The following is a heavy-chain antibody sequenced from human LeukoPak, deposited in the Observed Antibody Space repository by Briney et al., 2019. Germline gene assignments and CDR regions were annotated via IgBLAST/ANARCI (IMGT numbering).Heavy chain of an antibody. CDR2: IYYSGST. V-gene: IGHV4-59*01. CDR3: ASGAYSYYYIDG. Sequence: ASETLSLTCTVSGGSISSYYWSWIRQPPGKGLEGIVYIYYSGSTNHNPSLKGRVTISVGTSKNQFSPKLSSVTAPDTAVYYCASGAYSYYYIDGWGTATTVT. D-gene: IGHD4-11*01. CDR1: GGSISSYY. J-gene: IGHJ6*03.